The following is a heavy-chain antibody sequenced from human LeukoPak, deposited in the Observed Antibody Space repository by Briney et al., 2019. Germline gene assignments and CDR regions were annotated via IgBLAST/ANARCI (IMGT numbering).Heavy chain of an antibody. D-gene: IGHD2-21*02. CDR3: VRDFCGGDCYYVRTPGAFDI. CDR1: GYTFTSYA. V-gene: IGHV1-69*04. J-gene: IGHJ3*02. CDR2: IIPILGIA. Sequence: ASVKVSCKASGYTFTSYAISWVRQAPGQGLEWMGRIIPILGIANYAQKFQGRVTITADKSTSTAYMELSSLRSEDTAVYYCVRDFCGGDCYYVRTPGAFDIWGQGTMVTVSS.